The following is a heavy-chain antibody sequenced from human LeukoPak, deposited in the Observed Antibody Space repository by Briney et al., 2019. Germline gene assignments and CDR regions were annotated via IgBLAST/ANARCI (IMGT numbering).Heavy chain of an antibody. CDR3: ARANRGVGYFDY. Sequence: GGSLRLSCAASGFTFSSYWMHWVRQAPGKGLVWVSRINSDGSSTSYADSVKGRFTISRDNAKNSLYLQMNSLRAEDTAVYFCARANRGVGYFDYWGQGTLVTVSS. V-gene: IGHV3-74*01. J-gene: IGHJ4*02. CDR2: INSDGSST. CDR1: GFTFSSYW. D-gene: IGHD2-8*01.